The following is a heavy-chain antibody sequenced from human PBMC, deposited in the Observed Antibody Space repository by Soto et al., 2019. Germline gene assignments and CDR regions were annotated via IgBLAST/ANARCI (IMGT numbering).Heavy chain of an antibody. J-gene: IGHJ5*02. CDR1: GGSVSSSSYF. V-gene: IGHV4-61*01. CDR3: ERDDKYFDP. Sequence: SETLSLTCTVSGGSVSSSSYFWSWIRQPPGKGLEWIGYIYSSGSTNYNPSLKSRVTISLDTSKNQFSLKLNSVTAADTAVYYCERDDKYFDPWGQGTLVTVSS. CDR2: IYSSGST.